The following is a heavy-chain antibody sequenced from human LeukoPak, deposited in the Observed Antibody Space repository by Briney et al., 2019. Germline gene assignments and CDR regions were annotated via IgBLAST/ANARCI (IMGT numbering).Heavy chain of an antibody. Sequence: PSETLSLTCTVSGGSISSYYGSWIRQPPGKGLEWIGYIYYSGSTNYNPSLKSRVTISVDTSKNQFSLKLSSVTAADTAVYYCARAVYGSGSYYQAYGMDVWGQGTTVTVSS. CDR2: IYYSGST. CDR1: GGSISSYY. J-gene: IGHJ6*02. V-gene: IGHV4-59*08. D-gene: IGHD3-10*01. CDR3: ARAVYGSGSYYQAYGMDV.